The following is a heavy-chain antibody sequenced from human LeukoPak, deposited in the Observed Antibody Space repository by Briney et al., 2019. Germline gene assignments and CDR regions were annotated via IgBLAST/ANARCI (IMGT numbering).Heavy chain of an antibody. D-gene: IGHD3/OR15-3a*01. CDR2: IDPSDSET. CDR3: ARVMFSVSLRPGNFDF. V-gene: IGHV5-51*01. CDR1: VYNFASYW. J-gene: IGHJ4*02. Sequence: HGESLMISCKASVYNFASYWIGWVRQKPGKGIEWMGIIDPSDSETRYSPSFRGQVTISLDMSISTAYLHWPSLKASDTAIYFCARVMFSVSLRPGNFDFWGPGTLVTVSS.